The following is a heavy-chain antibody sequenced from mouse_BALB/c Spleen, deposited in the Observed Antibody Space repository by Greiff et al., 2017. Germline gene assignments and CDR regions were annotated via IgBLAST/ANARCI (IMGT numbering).Heavy chain of an antibody. Sequence: EVQLQQSGPELVKPGASVKLSCTASGFTFTGYNMHWVKQSPGKSLEWIGKIDPYNGGTSYNPKFKGKATLTVDKSSNTAYMQLKSLTSEESAVYYGARYYDRDYEGIYYAMDYWGQGTSVTVSS. V-gene: IGHV1S135*01. J-gene: IGHJ4*01. D-gene: IGHD1-1*01. CDR1: GFTFTGYN. CDR3: ARYYDRDYEGIYYAMDY. CDR2: IDPYNGGT.